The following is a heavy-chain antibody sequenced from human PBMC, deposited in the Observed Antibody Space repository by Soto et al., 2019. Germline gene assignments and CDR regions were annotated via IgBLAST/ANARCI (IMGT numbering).Heavy chain of an antibody. CDR3: AKDLRGPEAGTWYFDY. V-gene: IGHV3-23*04. J-gene: IGHJ4*02. CDR1: GITFSTCT. Sequence: EVQVEESGGGLVKPGGSLRLSCAASGITFSTCTMGWVRQAPGKGLEWVSSIIASGDITYYADSVKGRFTVSRDNSKSTMFLQMNNLRAEDTAVYYCAKDLRGPEAGTWYFDYWGQGTLVTVSS. D-gene: IGHD6-13*01. CDR2: IIASGDIT.